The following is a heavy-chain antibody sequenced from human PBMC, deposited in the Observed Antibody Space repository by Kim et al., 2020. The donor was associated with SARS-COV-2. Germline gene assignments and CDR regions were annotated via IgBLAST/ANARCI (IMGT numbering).Heavy chain of an antibody. V-gene: IGHV1-69*04. D-gene: IGHD3-22*01. J-gene: IGHJ4*02. CDR3: ARVMDYYDSSGYYPN. Sequence: KFQGRVTITADKSTSTAYMELSSLRSEDTAVYYCARVMDYYDSSGYYPNWGQGTLVTVSS.